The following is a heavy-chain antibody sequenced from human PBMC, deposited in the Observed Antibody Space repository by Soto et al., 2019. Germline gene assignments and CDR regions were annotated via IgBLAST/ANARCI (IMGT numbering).Heavy chain of an antibody. D-gene: IGHD6-13*01. CDR1: GGSISSNY. V-gene: IGHV4-59*01. J-gene: IGHJ4*02. Sequence: SETLSLTCTVSGGSISSNYWTWIRQPPGKGLEWIGYVYNSGSTNYNPSLKSRVTISEDTSKSQFSLKVNSMTAADTAVHYCARYRREAVAGYTLDNWGQGILVTVSS. CDR2: VYNSGST. CDR3: ARYRREAVAGYTLDN.